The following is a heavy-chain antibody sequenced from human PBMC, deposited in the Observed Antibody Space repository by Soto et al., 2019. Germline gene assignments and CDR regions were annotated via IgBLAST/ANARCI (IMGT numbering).Heavy chain of an antibody. CDR2: IYHSGST. D-gene: IGHD4-17*01. CDR3: AKLFTVTDYYYYGMDV. Sequence: SSETLSLTCAVSGGSISSSNWWSWVRQPPGKGLEWIGEIYHSGSTNYNPSLKSRVTISVDKSKNQFSLKLSSVTAADTAVYYCAKLFTVTDYYYYGMDVWGQGTTVTVSS. CDR1: GGSISSSNW. J-gene: IGHJ6*02. V-gene: IGHV4-4*02.